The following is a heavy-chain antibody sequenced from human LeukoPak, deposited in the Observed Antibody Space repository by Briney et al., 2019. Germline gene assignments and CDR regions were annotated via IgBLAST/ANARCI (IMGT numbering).Heavy chain of an antibody. CDR1: GFTVSSNY. CDR2: IYSGGST. V-gene: IGHV3-53*01. Sequence: PGGSLRLSCAASGFTVSSNYMSWVRQAPGNGLEWGLVIYSGGSTYYADSVEGLFTISRDNSKNTLYLQMNSLRAEDTAVYYCARGDNWNVVSYYFDYWGQGTLVTVSS. J-gene: IGHJ4*02. CDR3: ARGDNWNVVSYYFDY. D-gene: IGHD1-20*01.